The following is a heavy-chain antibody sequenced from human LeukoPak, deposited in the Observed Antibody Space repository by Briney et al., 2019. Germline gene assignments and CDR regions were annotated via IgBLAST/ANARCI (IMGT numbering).Heavy chain of an antibody. CDR3: VKYYDILTGYFDY. J-gene: IGHJ4*02. D-gene: IGHD3-9*01. CDR1: GFTFSSYA. V-gene: IGHV3-64D*06. Sequence: GGSLRLSCSASGFTFSSYAMHWVRQAPGKGLEYVSAISSNGGSTYYADSVKGRFTISRDNSKNTLYLQMSSLRAEDTAVYYCVKYYDILTGYFDYCGQGTLVTVSS. CDR2: ISSNGGST.